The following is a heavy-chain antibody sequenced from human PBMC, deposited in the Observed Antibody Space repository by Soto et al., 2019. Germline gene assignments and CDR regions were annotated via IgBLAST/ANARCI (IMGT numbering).Heavy chain of an antibody. D-gene: IGHD6-19*01. CDR1: GGSISSGYYY. Sequence: PSETLSLTCSVSGGSISSGYYYWRWIRQPAGKGLEWIGRIYTSGSTNYNPSLKSRVTMSVDTSKNQFPLKLSSVTAADTAVYYCARDTRSGGWYPDYYYYGMDVWGQGTTVTVSS. V-gene: IGHV4-61*02. CDR2: IYTSGST. CDR3: ARDTRSGGWYPDYYYYGMDV. J-gene: IGHJ6*02.